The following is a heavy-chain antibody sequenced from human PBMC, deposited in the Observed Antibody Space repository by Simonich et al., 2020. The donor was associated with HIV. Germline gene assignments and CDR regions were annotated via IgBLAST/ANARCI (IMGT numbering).Heavy chain of an antibody. CDR2: IYHSGST. Sequence: QVQLQESGPGLVKPSETLSLTCAVSGYSISSGYYWGWIRQPPGKGLEWIGSIYHSGSTDYTPPLKGRGTMSVDTSKNQFSLKLSSLTAADTAVYYCARRGGAWDDNSHLDYWGQGALVTVSS. D-gene: IGHD4-4*01. CDR3: ARRGGAWDDNSHLDY. J-gene: IGHJ4*02. CDR1: GYSISSGYY. V-gene: IGHV4-38-2*01.